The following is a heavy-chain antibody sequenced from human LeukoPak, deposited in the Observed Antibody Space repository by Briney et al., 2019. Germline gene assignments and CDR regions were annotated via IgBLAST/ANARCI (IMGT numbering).Heavy chain of an antibody. V-gene: IGHV4-39*01. D-gene: IGHD4-17*01. Sequence: SETLSLTCTVPGGSISSGSYYWGWIRQPPGKGLEWIGSIYYSGSTYYNPSLKSRVTISVDTSKNQFSLKLSSVTAADTAVYYCARDYGDYAYYFDYWGQGTLVAVSS. CDR2: IYYSGST. CDR1: GGSISSGSYY. CDR3: ARDYGDYAYYFDY. J-gene: IGHJ4*02.